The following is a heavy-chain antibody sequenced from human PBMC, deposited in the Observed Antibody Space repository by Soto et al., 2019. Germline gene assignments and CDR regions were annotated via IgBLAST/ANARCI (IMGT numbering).Heavy chain of an antibody. Sequence: YETLPLTGTVSAGSVSSGTYLCCRFRQPPGKGLEWIGYIYYSGSTNYNPALKSRVTISVDTSRNQFSLKLSSVTAADTAVYYCASYSSGWYDVSYWGQGTLVTVS. D-gene: IGHD6-19*01. CDR3: ASYSSGWYDVSY. CDR2: IYYSGST. V-gene: IGHV4-61*01. CDR1: AGSVSSGTYL. J-gene: IGHJ4*02.